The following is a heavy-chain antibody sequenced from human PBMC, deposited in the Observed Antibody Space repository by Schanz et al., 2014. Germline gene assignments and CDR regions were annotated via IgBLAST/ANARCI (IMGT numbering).Heavy chain of an antibody. CDR3: AKDDTQVNGMDV. V-gene: IGHV3-30*18. CDR2: ISYDGRHK. Sequence: QVQLVESGGGVVQPGRSLRLSCAASGFTFSGYGMHWVRQAPGKGLEWVAIISYDGRHKNYADSVKGRFTISRDNSNNTLHLQMNSLRVEDTAVYYCAKDDTQVNGMDVWGQGTTVTVSS. CDR1: GFTFSGYG. J-gene: IGHJ6*02.